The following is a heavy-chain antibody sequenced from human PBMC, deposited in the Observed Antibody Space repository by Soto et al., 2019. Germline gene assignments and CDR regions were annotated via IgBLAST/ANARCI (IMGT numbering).Heavy chain of an antibody. Sequence: LTLSCKGSGYSFTSYWIGWVRQMPGKGLEWMGIIYPGDSDTRYSPSFQGQVTISADKSISTAYLQWSSLKASDTAMYYCARVMITFGGVIRNYYYYGMDVWGQGTTVTVSS. CDR2: IYPGDSDT. CDR1: GYSFTSYW. CDR3: ARVMITFGGVIRNYYYYGMDV. V-gene: IGHV5-51*01. D-gene: IGHD3-16*02. J-gene: IGHJ6*02.